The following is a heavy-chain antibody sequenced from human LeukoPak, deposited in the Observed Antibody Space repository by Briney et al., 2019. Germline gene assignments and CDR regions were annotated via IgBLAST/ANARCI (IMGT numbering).Heavy chain of an antibody. Sequence: SETLSLTCTVSGGSISSGGYYWSRIRQHPGKGLEWIGYIYYSGSTYYNPSLKSRVTISVDTSKNQFSLKLSSVTAADTAVYYCARASGYSPPDDYWGQGTLVTVSS. J-gene: IGHJ4*02. D-gene: IGHD1-1*01. V-gene: IGHV4-31*03. CDR2: IYYSGST. CDR1: GGSISSGGYY. CDR3: ARASGYSPPDDY.